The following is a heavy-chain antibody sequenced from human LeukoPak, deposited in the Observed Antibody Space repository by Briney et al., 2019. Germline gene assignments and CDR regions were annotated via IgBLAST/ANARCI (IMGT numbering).Heavy chain of an antibody. D-gene: IGHD3-22*01. Sequence: ASVKVSCKASGYTFTGYYMHWVRQAPGQGLEWMGWINPNSGGTNYAQKFQGRVTMTRDTSISTAYMELSRLRSDDTAVYYCARAPFVYYYDSSGFVDYWGQGTLVTVSS. CDR3: ARAPFVYYYDSSGFVDY. CDR1: GYTFTGYY. V-gene: IGHV1-2*02. J-gene: IGHJ4*02. CDR2: INPNSGGT.